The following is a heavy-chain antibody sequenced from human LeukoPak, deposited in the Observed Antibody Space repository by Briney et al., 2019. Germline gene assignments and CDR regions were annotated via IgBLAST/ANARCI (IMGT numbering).Heavy chain of an antibody. CDR1: GYTLTELS. V-gene: IGHV1-24*01. J-gene: IGHJ4*02. CDR2: FDPEDGET. CDR3: ATDLSY. Sequence: SVKVSCKVSGYTLTELSMHWVRQAPGKGLEWMGGFDPEDGETIYAQKFQGRVTVTEDTSTDTAYMELSSLRSEDTAVYYCATDLSYWGQGTLVTVSS.